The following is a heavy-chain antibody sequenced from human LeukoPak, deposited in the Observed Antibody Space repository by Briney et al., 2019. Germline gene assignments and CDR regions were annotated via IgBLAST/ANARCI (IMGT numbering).Heavy chain of an antibody. V-gene: IGHV4-39*07. CDR3: ARAYRPYYYGSGSYYRGYYFDY. CDR2: IYYSGST. CDR1: GGSISSSSYY. D-gene: IGHD3-10*01. Sequence: SETLSLTCTVSGGSISSSSYYWGWIRQPPGKGLEWIGSIYYSGSTYYNPSLKSRVTISVDTSKNQFSLKLSSVTAADTAVYYCARAYRPYYYGSGSYYRGYYFDYWGQGTLVTVSS. J-gene: IGHJ4*02.